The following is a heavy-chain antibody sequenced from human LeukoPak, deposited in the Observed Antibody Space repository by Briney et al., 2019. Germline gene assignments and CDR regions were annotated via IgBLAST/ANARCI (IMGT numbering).Heavy chain of an antibody. V-gene: IGHV4-4*02. J-gene: IGHJ4*02. Sequence: SGTLSLTCAVSGGSINNNNWWSWLRQPPGKGLEWIGEIYHSGSTNYNPSLKSRVTISVDKSKNQFSLELSSVIAADTAVYYCAMGLAWKLDYWGQGTLVTVSS. D-gene: IGHD4-23*01. CDR1: GGSINNNNW. CDR2: IYHSGST. CDR3: AMGLAWKLDY.